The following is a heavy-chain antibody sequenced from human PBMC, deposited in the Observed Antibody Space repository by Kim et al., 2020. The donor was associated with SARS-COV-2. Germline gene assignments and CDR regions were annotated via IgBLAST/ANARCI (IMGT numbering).Heavy chain of an antibody. CDR2: FSYSGSI. J-gene: IGHJ4*02. Sequence: SETLSLTCTVSGGSISSYYWSWIRQPPGKGLEWIGHFSYSGSISYNPSLKSRVTISTGTSKNQFSLDLRSVTAADTAVYYCARHEDAYDRFDCWGQGTLVTVSS. CDR3: ARHEDAYDRFDC. V-gene: IGHV4-59*08. CDR1: GGSISSYY. D-gene: IGHD5-12*01.